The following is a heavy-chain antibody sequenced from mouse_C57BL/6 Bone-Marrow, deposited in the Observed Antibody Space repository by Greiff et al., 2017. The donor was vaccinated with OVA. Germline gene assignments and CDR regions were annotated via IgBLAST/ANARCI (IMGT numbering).Heavy chain of an antibody. J-gene: IGHJ3*01. CDR2: ISSGGSYT. CDR3: ARVLWSFAD. D-gene: IGHD1-1*02. CDR1: GFTFSSYG. Sequence: EVKLMESGGDLVKPGGSLKLSCAASGFTFSSYGMSWVRQTPDKRLEWVATISSGGSYTYYPDSVKGRFTISRDNAKNTLYLQMSSLKSEDTAMYYCARVLWSFADWGQGTLVTVSA. V-gene: IGHV5-6*01.